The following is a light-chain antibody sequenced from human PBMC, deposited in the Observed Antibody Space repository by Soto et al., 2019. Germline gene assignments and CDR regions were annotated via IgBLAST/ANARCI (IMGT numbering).Light chain of an antibody. CDR1: QSVSSN. CDR3: QQHNNWPPWT. Sequence: EIVMTKSPATLYVSPGERDTLSCRASQSVSSNLAWHQQKPGQAPRLLMYGASTRATGIPDSFSGSGSGTEFTLTISSLQSEYFAVNYCQQHNNWPPWTFCQETNVHIK. V-gene: IGKV3-15*01. J-gene: IGKJ1*01. CDR2: GAS.